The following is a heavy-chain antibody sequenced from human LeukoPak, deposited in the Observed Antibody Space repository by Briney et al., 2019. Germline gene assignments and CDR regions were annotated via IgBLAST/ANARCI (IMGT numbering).Heavy chain of an antibody. D-gene: IGHD3-22*01. V-gene: IGHV4-59*01. J-gene: IGHJ3*01. CDR3: ARHYFDSGAYYAIDAFTV. CDR2: IYYRGST. Sequence: SETLSLTCTVSGGSISSYYWSWIRQPPGKGMEWIGYIYYRGSTNYNPSLKSRVTISLDTSRNQFSLKLTSVTPADTAVYYCARHYFDSGAYYAIDAFTVWGRGTMVTVSS. CDR1: GGSISSYY.